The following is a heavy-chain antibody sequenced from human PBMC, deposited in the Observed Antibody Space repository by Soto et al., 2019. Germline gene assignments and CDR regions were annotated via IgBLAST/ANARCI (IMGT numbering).Heavy chain of an antibody. Sequence: SETLSLTCTVSGGSISIYYWSWIRQPPGKGLEWIGYIYYSGSTNYNPSLKSRVTISVDTSKNQFSLKLSSVTAADTAIYYCAHILSGSQFNYWGQGTPVTVSS. V-gene: IGHV4-59*08. J-gene: IGHJ4*02. CDR1: GGSISIYY. CDR2: IYYSGST. CDR3: AHILSGSQFNY. D-gene: IGHD3-9*01.